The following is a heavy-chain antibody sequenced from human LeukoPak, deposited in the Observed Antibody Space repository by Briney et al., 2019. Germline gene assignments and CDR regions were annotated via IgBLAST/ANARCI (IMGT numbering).Heavy chain of an antibody. V-gene: IGHV4-31*03. D-gene: IGHD2-2*01. CDR2: IYYSGST. CDR3: ARAVVPAAIISGNSWFDP. Sequence: SETLSLTCTVSGGSISSGGYYWSWIRQHPGKGLEWIGYIYYSGSTYYNPSLKSRVTISVDTSKNQFSLKLSSVTAADTAVYYCARAVVPAAIISGNSWFDPWGQGTLVTVSS. J-gene: IGHJ5*02. CDR1: GGSISSGGYY.